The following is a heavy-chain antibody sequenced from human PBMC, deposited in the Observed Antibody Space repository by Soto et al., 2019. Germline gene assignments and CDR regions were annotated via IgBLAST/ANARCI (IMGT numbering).Heavy chain of an antibody. J-gene: IGHJ4*02. CDR3: AKDSPEYSSGWYLFDY. V-gene: IGHV3-23*01. D-gene: IGHD6-19*01. CDR2: ISGSGGST. Sequence: EVQLLESGGGLVQPGGSLRLSCAASGFTFSSYAMSWVRQAPGKGLEWVSAISGSGGSTYYADSVKGRFTISRDNSKNTLYLQMNSLRAEDTAVYYCAKDSPEYSSGWYLFDYWGQGTLVTVSS. CDR1: GFTFSSYA.